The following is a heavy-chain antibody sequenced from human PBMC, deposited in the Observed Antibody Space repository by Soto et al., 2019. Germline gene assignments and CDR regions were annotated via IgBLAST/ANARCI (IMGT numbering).Heavy chain of an antibody. V-gene: IGHV3-20*04. D-gene: IGHD3-10*01. Sequence: GGSLRLSCAASGFTFDDYGMSWVRQAPGKGLEWVSGINWNGGSTGYADSVKGRFTISRDNAKNSLYLQMNSLRAEDTALYYCARVNGSGSYDNDRYFYGMAAWGQWTTGKVSS. CDR3: ARVNGSGSYDNDRYFYGMAA. CDR2: INWNGGST. CDR1: GFTFDDYG. J-gene: IGHJ6*02.